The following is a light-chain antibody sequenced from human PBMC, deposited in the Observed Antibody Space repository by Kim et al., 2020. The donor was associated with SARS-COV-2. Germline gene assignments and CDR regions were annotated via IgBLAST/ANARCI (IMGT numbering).Light chain of an antibody. CDR2: GAS. Sequence: EIVMTQSPATLSVSPGERATLSCRASQSVSSNLAWYQRKPGQAPRLLIYGASTRATDIPARFSGGGSGTEFTLTISSLQSEDFAVYYCKQFNNWPRTFGQGTKVDIK. V-gene: IGKV3-15*01. CDR1: QSVSSN. CDR3: KQFNNWPRT. J-gene: IGKJ1*01.